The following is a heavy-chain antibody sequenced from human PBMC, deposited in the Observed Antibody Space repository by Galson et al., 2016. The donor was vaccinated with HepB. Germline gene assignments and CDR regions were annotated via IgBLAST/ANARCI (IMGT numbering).Heavy chain of an antibody. J-gene: IGHJ6*02. Sequence: SLRLSCAASGFAFDIYAMHWVRQAPGKGLEWVSGISWNSAYVGYADSVKGRFTISRDNAKNSLYLQMNSLRAEDTALYYCARVVRDYRTYSYSGPSYAMDVWGQGTVVTVSS. CDR1: GFAFDIYA. CDR3: ARVVRDYRTYSYSGPSYAMDV. CDR2: ISWNSAYV. D-gene: IGHD5-18*01. V-gene: IGHV3-9*01.